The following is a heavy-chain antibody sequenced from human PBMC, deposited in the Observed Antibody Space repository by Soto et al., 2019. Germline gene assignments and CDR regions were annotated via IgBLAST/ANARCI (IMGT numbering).Heavy chain of an antibody. CDR2: IYYSGST. Sequence: SETLSLTCTVSGGSISSGGYYWSWIRQHPGKGLEWIGYIYYSGSTYYNPSLKSRVTISVDTSKNQFSLKLSSVTAADTAVYYCAVTTLYNWCDPWGQGTLGTVSA. V-gene: IGHV4-31*03. CDR3: AVTTLYNWCDP. D-gene: IGHD4-4*01. CDR1: GGSISSGGYY. J-gene: IGHJ5*02.